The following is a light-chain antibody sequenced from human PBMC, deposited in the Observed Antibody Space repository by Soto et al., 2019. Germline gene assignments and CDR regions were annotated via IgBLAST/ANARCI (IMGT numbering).Light chain of an antibody. CDR3: SSYTTSNSDV. CDR2: GVT. J-gene: IGLJ1*01. CDR1: SSDIGTYNY. Sequence: QSALTQPASVSGSPGQSITISCTGTSSDIGTYNYVSWYQLHPGKAPKLMIYGVTNRPSGVSNRFSGSKSGNTASLTISGLQVEDETDYYCSSYTTSNSDVFGTGTKLTVL. V-gene: IGLV2-14*03.